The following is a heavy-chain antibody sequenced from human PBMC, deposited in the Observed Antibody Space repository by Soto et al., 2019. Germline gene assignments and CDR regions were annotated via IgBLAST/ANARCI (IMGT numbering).Heavy chain of an antibody. J-gene: IGHJ6*02. Sequence: PGESLKISCKGSGYSFTSYWIGWVRQMPGKXLEWMGIIYPGDSDTRYSPSFQGQVTISADKSISTAYLQWSSLKASDTAMYYCARLRQDCSSTSCYTRYYYYYGMDVWGQGATVTVYS. CDR3: ARLRQDCSSTSCYTRYYYYYGMDV. V-gene: IGHV5-51*01. D-gene: IGHD2-2*02. CDR2: IYPGDSDT. CDR1: GYSFTSYW.